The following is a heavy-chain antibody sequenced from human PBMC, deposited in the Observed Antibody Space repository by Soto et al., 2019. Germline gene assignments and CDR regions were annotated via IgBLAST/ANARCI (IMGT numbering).Heavy chain of an antibody. CDR2: IYYSGST. D-gene: IGHD2-8*01. V-gene: IGHV4-39*02. Sequence: PSETLSLTCTVSGGSISSSSYYWGWIRQPPGKGLEWIGSIYYSGSTYYNPSLKSRVTISVDTSKNQFSLKLSSVTAADTAVYYCARDVRVYAITNYYYYMDVWGKGTTVTVSS. CDR3: ARDVRVYAITNYYYYMDV. CDR1: GGSISSSSYY. J-gene: IGHJ6*03.